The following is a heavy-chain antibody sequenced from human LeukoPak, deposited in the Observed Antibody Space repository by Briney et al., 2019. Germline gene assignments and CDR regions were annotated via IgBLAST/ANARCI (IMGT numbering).Heavy chain of an antibody. D-gene: IGHD6-19*01. V-gene: IGHV4-34*01. J-gene: IGHJ4*02. CDR3: AVAGTPYYFDY. CDR2: INHSGST. Sequence: SETLSLTCAVYGGSFSGYYWSWIRQPPGKGLEWIGEINHSGSTNYNPSLKSRVTISVDTSKNQFSLKLGSVTAADTAVYYCAVAGTPYYFDYWGQGTLVTVSS. CDR1: GGSFSGYY.